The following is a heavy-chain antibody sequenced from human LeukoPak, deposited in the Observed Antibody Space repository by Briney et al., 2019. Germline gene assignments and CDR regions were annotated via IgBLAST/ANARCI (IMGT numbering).Heavy chain of an antibody. CDR3: ARVIAVAGNYYFDY. J-gene: IGHJ4*02. CDR2: ISGSGGST. Sequence: GGSLRLSCAASGFTFSSYAMSWVRQAPGKGLEWVSAISGSGGSTYYADSVKGRFTISRDNAKNTLYLQMNSLRAEDTAVYYCARVIAVAGNYYFDYWGQGTLVTVSS. D-gene: IGHD6-19*01. V-gene: IGHV3-23*01. CDR1: GFTFSSYA.